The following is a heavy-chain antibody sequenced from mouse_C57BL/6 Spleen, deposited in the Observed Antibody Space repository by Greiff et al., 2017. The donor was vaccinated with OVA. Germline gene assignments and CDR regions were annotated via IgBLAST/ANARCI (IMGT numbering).Heavy chain of an antibody. CDR3: AKNQGPPTGTGGYYFDY. D-gene: IGHD4-1*02. CDR1: GFSLTSYG. J-gene: IGHJ2*01. Sequence: QVQLQQSGPGLVQPSQSLSITCTVSGFSLTSYGVHWVRQSPGKGLEWLGVIWRGGSTDYNAAFMSRLSLTKDNPKSQVFFKMNSLRADDTAIYYCAKNQGPPTGTGGYYFDYWGQGTTLTVSS. CDR2: IWRGGST. V-gene: IGHV2-5*01.